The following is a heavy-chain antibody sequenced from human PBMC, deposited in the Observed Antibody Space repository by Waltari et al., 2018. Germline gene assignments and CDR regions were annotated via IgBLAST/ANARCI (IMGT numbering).Heavy chain of an antibody. Sequence: GGSLRLACAASGLTFSSYWMHWVRQVPGKGLVWVSRISTDGSGANYADSVQGRFTSSRDNAKNILYLQMNSLRAEDTAVYYCARGPVSGSGSYYVGDYWGQGTLVTVSS. V-gene: IGHV3-74*01. CDR3: ARGPVSGSGSYYVGDY. CDR1: GLTFSSYW. J-gene: IGHJ4*02. D-gene: IGHD1-26*01. CDR2: ISTDGSGA.